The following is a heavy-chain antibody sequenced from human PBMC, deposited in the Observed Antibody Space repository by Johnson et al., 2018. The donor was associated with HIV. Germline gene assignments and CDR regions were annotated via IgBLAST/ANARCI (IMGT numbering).Heavy chain of an antibody. CDR3: ARDASYYGSANDAFDI. CDR2: IYSGGST. J-gene: IGHJ3*02. V-gene: IGHV3-66*01. Sequence: VQLVESGGGLVQPGGSLRLSCAASGFTVRSNYMSWVRQAPGQGLEWVSVIYSGGSTYYADSVKGRFTISRDNSKNTLYLQMNSLRAEDTAVYYCARDASYYGSANDAFDIWGQGTMVTVSS. CDR1: GFTVRSNY. D-gene: IGHD3-10*01.